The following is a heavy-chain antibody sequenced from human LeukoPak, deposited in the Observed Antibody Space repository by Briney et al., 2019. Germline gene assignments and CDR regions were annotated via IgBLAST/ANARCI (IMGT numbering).Heavy chain of an antibody. CDR2: IYSGGST. CDR3: ARRQLGHFDY. V-gene: IGHV3-53*01. Sequence: GGSLRLSCSASGFTVSSNYMSWVRQAPGKGLEWVSVIYSGGSTYYADSVKGRFTISRDNSKNTLYLQMNSLRAEDTAVYYCARRQLGHFDYWGQGTLVTVSS. J-gene: IGHJ4*02. D-gene: IGHD1-1*01. CDR1: GFTVSSNY.